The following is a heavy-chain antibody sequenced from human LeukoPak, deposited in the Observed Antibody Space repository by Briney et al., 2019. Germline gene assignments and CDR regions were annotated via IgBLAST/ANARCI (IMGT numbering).Heavy chain of an antibody. CDR2: IIPIFGTA. Sequence: GSSVKVSCKASGGTFSSYAISWVRQAPGQGLEWMGGIIPIFGTANYAQKFQGRVTITTDESTSTAYMELSSLRSEDTAVYYCARAIAAAGRALDYWGQGTLVPVSS. D-gene: IGHD6-13*01. J-gene: IGHJ4*02. CDR1: GGTFSSYA. CDR3: ARAIAAAGRALDY. V-gene: IGHV1-69*05.